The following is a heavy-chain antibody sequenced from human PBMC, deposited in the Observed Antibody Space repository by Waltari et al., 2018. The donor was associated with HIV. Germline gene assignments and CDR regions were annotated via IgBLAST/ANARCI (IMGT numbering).Heavy chain of an antibody. Sequence: QLQLQESGPGLGTPSEPLSLPCTVSGGAVRRSSSSWGWIRQPPGKGLEWIGRIYYTGRAYYNPSLKSRVTISVDTSKNQFSLKVTSVTAADTAVYYCARHALRVGAAYWNFDLWGRGTLVTVSS. CDR2: IYYTGRA. CDR1: GGAVRRSSSS. CDR3: ARHALRVGAAYWNFDL. J-gene: IGHJ2*01. V-gene: IGHV4-39*01. D-gene: IGHD1-26*01.